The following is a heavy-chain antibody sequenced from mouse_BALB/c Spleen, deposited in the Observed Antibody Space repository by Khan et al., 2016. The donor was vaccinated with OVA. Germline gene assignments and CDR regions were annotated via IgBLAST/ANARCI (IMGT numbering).Heavy chain of an antibody. D-gene: IGHD2-4*01. CDR1: GFSLTGYG. CDR2: IWGDGST. J-gene: IGHJ4*01. CDR3: AREIYYDYAYYYAMDY. V-gene: IGHV2-6-7*01. Sequence: QVQLKESGPGLVAPSQSLSITCTVSGFSLTGYGVNWVRQPPGKGLEWLGMIWGDGSTDYNSALKSRLSISKDNSKSLVFLKMNSLHTDDTARYYCAREIYYDYAYYYAMDYWGKGTSVTVSS.